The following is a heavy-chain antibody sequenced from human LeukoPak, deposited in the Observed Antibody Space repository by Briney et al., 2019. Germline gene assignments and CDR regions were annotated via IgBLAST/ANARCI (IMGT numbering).Heavy chain of an antibody. CDR3: TTSSDDSLAYNWFDP. CDR2: ISGTAFST. J-gene: IGHJ5*02. V-gene: IGHV3-23*01. Sequence: PGGSLRLSCAASGFTFSSYGMSWVRQAPGKGLEWVSIISGTAFSTYYADSVRGRFTISRDNSKNTLYLHMNSLKIEDTAVYYCTTSSDDSLAYNWFDPWGQGTLVTVSS. D-gene: IGHD3-3*02. CDR1: GFTFSSYG.